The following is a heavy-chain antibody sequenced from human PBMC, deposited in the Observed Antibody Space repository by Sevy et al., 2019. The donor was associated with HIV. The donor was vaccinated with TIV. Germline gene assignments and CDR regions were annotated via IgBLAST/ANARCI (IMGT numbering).Heavy chain of an antibody. V-gene: IGHV3-30*02. CDR2: IRYDGSNK. Sequence: GGSLRLSCAASGFTFSSYGMHWVRQAPGKGLEWVAFIRYDGSNKYYADSVKGRFNISRDNSKNTLYLKMNSLRAEDTAVYYCAKGPSPMITFGGVADYWGQGTLVTVSS. CDR3: AKGPSPMITFGGVADY. D-gene: IGHD3-16*01. J-gene: IGHJ4*02. CDR1: GFTFSSYG.